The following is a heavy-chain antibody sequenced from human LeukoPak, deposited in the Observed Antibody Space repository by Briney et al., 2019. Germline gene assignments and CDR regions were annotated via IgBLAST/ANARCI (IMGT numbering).Heavy chain of an antibody. D-gene: IGHD6-13*01. CDR3: ARPGTRSWRGTYFDY. CDR2: IIPIFGTA. Sequence: SVKVSCKASGGTFSSYAISWVRQAPGQGLEWMGGIIPIFGTANYAQKFQGRVTMTRDTSTSTVYMELSSLRSEDTAVYYCARPGTRSWRGTYFDYWGQGTLVTVSS. J-gene: IGHJ4*02. V-gene: IGHV1-69*05. CDR1: GGTFSSYA.